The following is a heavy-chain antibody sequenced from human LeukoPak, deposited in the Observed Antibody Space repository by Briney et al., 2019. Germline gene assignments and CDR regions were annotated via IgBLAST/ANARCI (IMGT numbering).Heavy chain of an antibody. J-gene: IGHJ3*02. CDR1: GFTFSSYS. V-gene: IGHV3-21*01. Sequence: GGSLRLSCAASGFTFSSYSMNWVRQAPGKGLEWVSSISSSSSYIYYADSVKGRFTISRDNAKNSLYLQMNSLRAADTAVYYCARAQYVNAFDIWGQGTMVTVSS. D-gene: IGHD3-16*01. CDR3: ARAQYVNAFDI. CDR2: ISSSSSYI.